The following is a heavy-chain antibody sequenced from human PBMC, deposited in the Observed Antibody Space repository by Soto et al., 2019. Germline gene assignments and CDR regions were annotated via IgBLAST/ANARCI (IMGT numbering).Heavy chain of an antibody. CDR1: GYTFTSYD. J-gene: IGHJ6*02. CDR3: ARWDTAMVSHYHHYVLAF. CDR2: MNPNSGNT. V-gene: IGHV1-8*01. Sequence: GASVKVSCKASGYTFTSYDINWVRQATGQGLEWMGWMNPNSGNTGYAQKFQGRVTMTRNTSISTAYMELSSLRSEDTAVYYCARWDTAMVSHYHHYVLAFWGQGSTVTVSS. D-gene: IGHD5-18*01.